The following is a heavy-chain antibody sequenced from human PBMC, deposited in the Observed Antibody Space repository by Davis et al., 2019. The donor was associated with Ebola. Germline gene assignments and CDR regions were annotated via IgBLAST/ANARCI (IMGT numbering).Heavy chain of an antibody. V-gene: IGHV5-10-1*04. CDR3: ARTLNIVGGTIEY. CDR2: IDPSDSYT. J-gene: IGHJ4*02. D-gene: IGHD1-26*01. Sequence: GESLKISCKGSGYIFTTYWISWVRQMPGKGLEWMGRIDPSDSYTNYSPSFQGQVTISADKSITTAYLQWSSLKASDTAMYYCARTLNIVGGTIEYWGQGTLVTVSS. CDR1: GYIFTTYW.